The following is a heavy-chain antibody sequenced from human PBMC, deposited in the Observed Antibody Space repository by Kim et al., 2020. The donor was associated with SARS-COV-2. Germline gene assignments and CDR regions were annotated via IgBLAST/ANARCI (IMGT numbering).Heavy chain of an antibody. J-gene: IGHJ4*02. D-gene: IGHD1-1*01. CDR3: ARDPSAATTSGY. V-gene: IGHV3-33*01. Sequence: YYADSGKGRVTISRDNSKNALYLQMNSLRAEDTAVYYCARDPSAATTSGYWGQGTLVTVSS.